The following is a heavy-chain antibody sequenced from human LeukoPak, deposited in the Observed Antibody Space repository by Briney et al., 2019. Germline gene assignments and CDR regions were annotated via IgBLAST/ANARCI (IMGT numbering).Heavy chain of an antibody. CDR2: INTSGST. Sequence: PSETLSLTCTVSGGSISSGGYFWSWIRQPAGKGPEWIGRINTSGSTNYNPFLKSRLTISVDTSKNQFSVNLSSVTAADTAVYYCARVGCSGGSCYRLRYYMDVWGKGTTVTVSS. CDR3: ARVGCSGGSCYRLRYYMDV. D-gene: IGHD2-15*01. V-gene: IGHV4-61*02. CDR1: GGSISSGGYF. J-gene: IGHJ6*03.